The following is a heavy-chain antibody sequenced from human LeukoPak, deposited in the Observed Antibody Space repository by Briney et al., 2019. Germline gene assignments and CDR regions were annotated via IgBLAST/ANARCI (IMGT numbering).Heavy chain of an antibody. J-gene: IGHJ4*02. CDR2: INGPGDNP. D-gene: IGHD2-8*01. CDR3: AKVTVCYGCYFDY. Sequence: GGSLRLSCAASGYIFSDHGMTGVRQAPGKGLEGVSTINGPGDNPQYAETVKGRFTISRDNSRNTVFLQMDSLRDDDTATYYCAKVTVCYGCYFDYWGQGILVTVSS. CDR1: GYIFSDHG. V-gene: IGHV3-23*01.